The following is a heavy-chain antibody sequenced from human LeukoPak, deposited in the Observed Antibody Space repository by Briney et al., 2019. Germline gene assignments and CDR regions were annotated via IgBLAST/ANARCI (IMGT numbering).Heavy chain of an antibody. CDR1: GFAFSNFA. V-gene: IGHV3-23*01. CDR2: ISANGGAT. CDR3: AKASGSPYYFDY. J-gene: IGHJ4*02. D-gene: IGHD3-10*01. Sequence: GGSLRLSCAASGFAFSNFAMSWVRQAPGKGLECVSLISANGGATYYADSVKGRFTISRDNSKSTLYLQMNSLRADDTAVYYCAKASGSPYYFDYWGQGTLVTVSS.